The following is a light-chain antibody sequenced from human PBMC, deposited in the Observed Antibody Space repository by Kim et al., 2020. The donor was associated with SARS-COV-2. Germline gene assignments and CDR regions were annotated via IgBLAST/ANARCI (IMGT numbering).Light chain of an antibody. Sequence: EIVLTQSPGTLSLSPGERATLSCRASQSVSNNQLAWYQQKPGQAPRLLIYGAYRRATGIPDRFSGSGSGTDFTLTISRLEPEDLGVYYCQQYVSSPYTFGQGTKLEI. J-gene: IGKJ2*01. CDR3: QQYVSSPYT. CDR1: QSVSNNQ. V-gene: IGKV3-20*01. CDR2: GAY.